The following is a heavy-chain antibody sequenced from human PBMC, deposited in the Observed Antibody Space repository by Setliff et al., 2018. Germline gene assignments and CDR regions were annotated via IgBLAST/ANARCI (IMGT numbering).Heavy chain of an antibody. J-gene: IGHJ4*02. D-gene: IGHD3-3*01. CDR1: GFTFSNAW. V-gene: IGHV3-15*01. Sequence: GGSLRLSCAASGFTFSNAWMTWVRQAPGKGLEWVGRIKSKTDGGTTDYAAPVKGRFTISRDESKNTLYLQMNSLKTEDTAVYYCAKGGSDFWSELDYWGQGTLVTVSS. CDR2: IKSKTDGGTT. CDR3: AKGGSDFWSELDY.